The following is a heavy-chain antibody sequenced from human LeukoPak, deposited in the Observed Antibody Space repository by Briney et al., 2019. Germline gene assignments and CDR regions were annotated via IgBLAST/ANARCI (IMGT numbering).Heavy chain of an antibody. CDR2: IYYSGST. CDR3: ARGGWGYDSSGSFDY. CDR1: GGSISSYY. D-gene: IGHD3-22*01. Sequence: SETLSLTCTVSGGSISSYYWSWLRQPPGKGLEWIGYIYYSGSTNYNPSLKSRVTISVDTSKNQFSLKLSSVTAADTAVYYCARGGWGYDSSGSFDYWGQGTLVTVSS. V-gene: IGHV4-59*01. J-gene: IGHJ4*02.